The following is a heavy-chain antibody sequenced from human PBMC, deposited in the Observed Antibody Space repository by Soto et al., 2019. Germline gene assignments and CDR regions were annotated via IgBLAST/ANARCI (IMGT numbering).Heavy chain of an antibody. V-gene: IGHV4-39*01. CDR1: GASISSGRYY. J-gene: IGHJ6*02. Sequence: QLQLHESGPGLVKPLETLSLTCTVSGASISSGRYYWAWIRQPPGKGLEWVATIHTTGSTYYKPSRESRIALSIDTSTNRFSLRLTSVTAADTAVYYCARHLPSLRIDALDVWGQGTSVTVSS. D-gene: IGHD2-15*01. CDR3: ARHLPSLRIDALDV. CDR2: IHTTGST.